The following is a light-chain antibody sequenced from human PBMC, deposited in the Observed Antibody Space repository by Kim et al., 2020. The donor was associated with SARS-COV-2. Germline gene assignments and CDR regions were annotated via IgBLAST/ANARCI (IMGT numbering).Light chain of an antibody. CDR2: KAS. CDR1: QTINNY. V-gene: IGKV1-5*03. Sequence: SASVGDRVTITCRASQTINNYLAWYQQKPGTAPKVLIYKASTLESGVPSRFSGSGSGTEFILSISSLQPDDFATYYCQHYDSYPWTFGQGTKV. CDR3: QHYDSYPWT. J-gene: IGKJ1*01.